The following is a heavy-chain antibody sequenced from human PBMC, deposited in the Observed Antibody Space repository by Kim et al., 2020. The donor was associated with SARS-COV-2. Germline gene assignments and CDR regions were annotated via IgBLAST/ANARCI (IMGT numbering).Heavy chain of an antibody. V-gene: IGHV3-30*18. D-gene: IGHD2-15*01. CDR1: GFTFSSYG. CDR2: ISYDGSNK. J-gene: IGHJ4*02. Sequence: GGSLRLSCAASGFTFSSYGMHWVRQAPGKGLEWVAVISYDGSNKYYADSVKGRFTISRDNSKNTLYLQMNSLRAEDTAVYYCAKDTSYCSGGSCYYPEDYWGQGTLVTVSS. CDR3: AKDTSYCSGGSCYYPEDY.